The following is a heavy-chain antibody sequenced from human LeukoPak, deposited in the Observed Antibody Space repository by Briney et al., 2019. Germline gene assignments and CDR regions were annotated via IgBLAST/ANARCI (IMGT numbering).Heavy chain of an antibody. J-gene: IGHJ4*02. D-gene: IGHD6-25*01. Sequence: PSGTLSLTCAVSGGSISSSTWWTWVRQPPGKGLEWIGEIYHSGTTNYNPSLKSRVTISVDTSKNQFSLKLSSVTAADTAVYYCARFSGGEIDYWGQGTLVTVSS. CDR3: ARFSGGEIDY. CDR1: GGSISSSTW. V-gene: IGHV4-4*02. CDR2: IYHSGTT.